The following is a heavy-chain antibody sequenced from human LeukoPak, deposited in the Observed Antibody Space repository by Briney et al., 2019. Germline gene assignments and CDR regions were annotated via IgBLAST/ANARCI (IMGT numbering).Heavy chain of an antibody. CDR2: INHSGST. D-gene: IGHD3-10*01. V-gene: IGHV4-34*01. CDR1: GGSFSGYY. Sequence: SETLSLTCAVYGGSFSGYYWSWIRQPPGKGLEWIGEINHSGSTNYNPSLKSRVTISVDTSKNQFSLKLSSVTAADPAVYYCARMRHYYGSGSYFRRTDNEFDYWGQGTLVTVSS. J-gene: IGHJ4*02. CDR3: ARMRHYYGSGSYFRRTDNEFDY.